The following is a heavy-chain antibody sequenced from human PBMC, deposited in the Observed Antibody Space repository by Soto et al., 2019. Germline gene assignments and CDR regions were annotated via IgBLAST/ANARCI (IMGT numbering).Heavy chain of an antibody. CDR1: GYTFTGYY. CDR2: INPSSGAT. V-gene: IGHV1-2*04. Sequence: AASVKVSCKASGYTFTGYYIHWVRQAPGQGLEWLGWINPSSGATYYAQNFQGWVTMTRDTSISTAYMELSSLRSDDTAVYYCARGIPLAGLGYYFDYWGQGTLVTVSS. D-gene: IGHD6-19*01. J-gene: IGHJ4*02. CDR3: ARGIPLAGLGYYFDY.